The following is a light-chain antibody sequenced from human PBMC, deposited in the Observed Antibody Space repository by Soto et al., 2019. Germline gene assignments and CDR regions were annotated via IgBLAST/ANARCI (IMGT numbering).Light chain of an antibody. V-gene: IGKV1-5*03. J-gene: IGKJ1*01. CDR2: KAS. CDR1: QTISSW. CDR3: QQYNSYSQT. Sequence: DIQMTQSPSTLSGSVGDRVTITCRASQTISSWLAWYQQKPGKAPKLLIYKASTLKSGVPSRFSGSGSGTEFTLTISSLQPDDFATYYCQQYNSYSQTCGQGTKADIK.